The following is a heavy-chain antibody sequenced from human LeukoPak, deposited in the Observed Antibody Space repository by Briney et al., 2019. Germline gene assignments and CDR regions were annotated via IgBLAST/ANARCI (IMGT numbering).Heavy chain of an antibody. CDR2: IYYSGST. D-gene: IGHD3-22*01. V-gene: IGHV4-31*03. CDR1: GGSISSSSYY. J-gene: IGHJ4*02. CDR3: ARGDSSGYYFLFDY. Sequence: SETLSLTCTVSGGSISSSSYYWSWIRQHPGKGLEWIGYIYYSGSTYYNPSLKSRVTISVDTSKNQFSLKLSSVTAADTAVYYCARGDSSGYYFLFDYWGQGTLVTVSS.